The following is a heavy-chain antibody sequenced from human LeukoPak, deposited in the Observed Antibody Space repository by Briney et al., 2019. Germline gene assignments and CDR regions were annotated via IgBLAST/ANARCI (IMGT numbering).Heavy chain of an antibody. CDR3: ARDPFSKVRGVPYFDY. J-gene: IGHJ4*02. D-gene: IGHD3-10*01. CDR1: GFTFSSYA. CDR2: ISGSGGST. Sequence: GGSLRLSCAASGFTFSSYAMSWVRQAPGKGLEWVSAISGSGGSTYYADSVKGRFTISRDNSKNTLYLQMPSLRAEDTAVYYCARDPFSKVRGVPYFDYWGQGTLVTVSS. V-gene: IGHV3-23*01.